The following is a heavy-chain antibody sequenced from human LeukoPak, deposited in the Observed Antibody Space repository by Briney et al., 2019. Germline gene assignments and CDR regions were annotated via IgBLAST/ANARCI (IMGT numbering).Heavy chain of an antibody. CDR2: INHSGST. D-gene: IGHD1-7*01. J-gene: IGHJ6*03. Sequence: SETLSFTCAVYGGSFSGYYWSWIRQPPGKGLEWIGEINHSGSTNYNPSLKSRVTISVDTSKNQFSLKLSSVTAADTAVYYCASAFWNYPRNYYYYYMDVWGKGTTVTVSS. V-gene: IGHV4-34*01. CDR3: ASAFWNYPRNYYYYYMDV. CDR1: GGSFSGYY.